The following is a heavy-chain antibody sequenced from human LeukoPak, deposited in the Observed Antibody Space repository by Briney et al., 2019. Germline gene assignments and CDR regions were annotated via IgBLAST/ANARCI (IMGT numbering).Heavy chain of an antibody. J-gene: IGHJ4*02. CDR1: GFTFSSYT. CDR3: AKDREGHFDY. CDR2: ISGSGGST. Sequence: GGSLRLSCAASGFTFSSYTMSWVRQAPGKGLEWVSAISGSGGSTYYADSVKGRFTISRDNSKNTLYLQMNSLRAEDTAVHYCAKDREGHFDYWGQGTLVTVSS. V-gene: IGHV3-23*01.